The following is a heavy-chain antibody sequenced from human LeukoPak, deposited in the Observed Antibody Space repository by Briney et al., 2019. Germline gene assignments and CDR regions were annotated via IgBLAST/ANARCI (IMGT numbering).Heavy chain of an antibody. CDR1: GFTFSSYA. CDR2: ISGSGGST. V-gene: IGHV3-23*01. CDR3: ARELYGSGYGMDV. Sequence: GGSLRLSCAASGFTFSSYAMSWVRQAPGKGLEWVSAISGSGGSTYYADSVKGRFTISRDNSKNTLYLQMNSLRSEDTAVYYCARELYGSGYGMDVWGQGTTVTVSS. J-gene: IGHJ6*02. D-gene: IGHD3-10*01.